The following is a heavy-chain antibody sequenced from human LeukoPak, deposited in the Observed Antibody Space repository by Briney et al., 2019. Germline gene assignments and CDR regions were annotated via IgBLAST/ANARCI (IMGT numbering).Heavy chain of an antibody. J-gene: IGHJ5*02. CDR3: ARGQILRYFDWLNWFDP. D-gene: IGHD3-9*01. CDR2: INHSGST. V-gene: IGHV4-34*01. CDR1: GGSFSGYY. Sequence: PSETLSLTCAVYGGSFSGYYWSWIRQPPGKGLEWIGEINHSGSTNYNPSLKSRVTISVDTSKNQFSLKLSSVTAADTAVYYCARGQILRYFDWLNWFDPWGQGTLVTVSS.